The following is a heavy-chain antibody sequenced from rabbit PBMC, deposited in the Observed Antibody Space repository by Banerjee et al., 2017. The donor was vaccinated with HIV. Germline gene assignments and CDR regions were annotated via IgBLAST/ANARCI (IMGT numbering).Heavy chain of an antibody. CDR3: ARGGL. CDR2: IITSSGST. CDR1: GFDLSSYHY. Sequence: QQQLEESGGGLVKPGGTLTLTCKASGFDLSSYHYMCWVRQAPGKGLESVACIITSSGSTWYASWVNGRFTISKTSSTTVTLQMTSLTAADTATYFCARGGLWGPGTLVTVS. J-gene: IGHJ4*01. V-gene: IGHV1S43*01.